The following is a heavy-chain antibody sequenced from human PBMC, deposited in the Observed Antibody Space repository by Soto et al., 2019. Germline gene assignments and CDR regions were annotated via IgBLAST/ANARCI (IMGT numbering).Heavy chain of an antibody. J-gene: IGHJ3*02. CDR3: ATDKGDSDAFDT. V-gene: IGHV4-4*02. D-gene: IGHD2-21*02. CDR1: SGSISSSNW. CDR2: IYHSGST. Sequence: SETLSLTCAVSSGSISSSNWWSWVRQPPGKGLEWIGEIYHSGSTNYNPSLKSRVTISVDKSKNQFSLKLSSVTAADTAVYYCATDKGDSDAFDTWGQGTMVTVSS.